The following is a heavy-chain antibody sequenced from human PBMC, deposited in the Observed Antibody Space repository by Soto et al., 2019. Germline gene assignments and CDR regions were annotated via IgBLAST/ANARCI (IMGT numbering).Heavy chain of an antibody. CDR2: INPSGGST. Sequence: ASVKVSCKASGYTFTSHYMHWVRQAPGQGLEWMGIINPSGGSTTNTQKFQGRVTLTRDTSTTTLYMQLSSLRSEDTAVYYCARVLHEPSGSGWLAFDFWGQGTLVTV. D-gene: IGHD6-19*01. CDR3: ARVLHEPSGSGWLAFDF. J-gene: IGHJ4*02. CDR1: GYTFTSHY. V-gene: IGHV1-46*01.